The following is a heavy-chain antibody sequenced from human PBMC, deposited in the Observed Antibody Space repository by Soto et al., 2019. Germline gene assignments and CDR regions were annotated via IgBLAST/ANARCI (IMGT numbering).Heavy chain of an antibody. CDR3: ARDLGRDHIPSSGWDFYYDYYGMDV. CDR1: GYTFTSYG. V-gene: IGHV1-18*04. CDR2: ISAYNGNT. Sequence: QVQLVQSGAEVKKPGASVKVSCKASGYTFTSYGISWVRQAPGQGLEWMGWISAYNGNTNYAQKLQGRVTMTTDTSTSTAYMELRSLRSDDTAVYYCARDLGRDHIPSSGWDFYYDYYGMDVWGLGTTVTVSS. J-gene: IGHJ6*02. D-gene: IGHD6-19*01.